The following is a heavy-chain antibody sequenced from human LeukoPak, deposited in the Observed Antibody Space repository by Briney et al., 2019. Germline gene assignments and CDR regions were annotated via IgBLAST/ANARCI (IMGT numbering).Heavy chain of an antibody. V-gene: IGHV5-51*01. Sequence: GESLKISCKGSGSSFTSYWIGWVRQMPGKGLEWMGIIYPGDSDTRYSPSFQGQVTISADKSISTAYLQWSSLKASDTAMYYCARSYYYDSSGYYYLESMDVWGKGTTVTVSS. D-gene: IGHD3-22*01. J-gene: IGHJ6*04. CDR1: GSSFTSYW. CDR2: IYPGDSDT. CDR3: ARSYYYDSSGYYYLESMDV.